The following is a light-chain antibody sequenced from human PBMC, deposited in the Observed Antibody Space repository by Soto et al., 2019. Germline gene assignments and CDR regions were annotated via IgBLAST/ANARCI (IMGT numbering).Light chain of an antibody. CDR1: QTVRGNN. CDR2: GAS. J-gene: IGKJ4*01. V-gene: IGKV3-20*01. CDR3: QQYASLPLT. Sequence: ILLTQSPDTLSLSPGESATLSCSASQTVRGNNIVWYQQRPGQAPRVLISGASSRATGIPDRFRGSGSGTDFSLSIRRLEPEDSAVYYCQQYASLPLTFGGGTKVDNK.